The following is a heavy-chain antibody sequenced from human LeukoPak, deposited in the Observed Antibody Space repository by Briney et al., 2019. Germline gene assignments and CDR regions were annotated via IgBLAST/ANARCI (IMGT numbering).Heavy chain of an antibody. Sequence: PSETLSLTCTVSGGSISSYYWSWIRQPPGKGLEWIGYIYYSGSTNYNPSLKSRVTISVDTSKNQFSLKLSSVTAADTAVYYCARLGAAAVGWLHDYWGQGTLVTVSS. D-gene: IGHD6-13*01. CDR2: IYYSGST. J-gene: IGHJ4*02. CDR3: ARLGAAAVGWLHDY. CDR1: GGSISSYY. V-gene: IGHV4-59*01.